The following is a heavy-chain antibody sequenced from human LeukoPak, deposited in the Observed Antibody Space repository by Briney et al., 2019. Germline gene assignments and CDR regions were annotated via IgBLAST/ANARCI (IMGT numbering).Heavy chain of an antibody. Sequence: SVKVSCKASGYTFTSYGISWVRQAPGQGLEWMGGIIPIFGTANYAQKFQGRVTITADESTSTAYMELSSLRSEDTAVYYCASTSRGRDGHSSGNYYYYMDVWGKGTTVTISS. D-gene: IGHD5-24*01. CDR1: GYTFTSYG. CDR2: IIPIFGTA. J-gene: IGHJ6*03. CDR3: ASTSRGRDGHSSGNYYYYMDV. V-gene: IGHV1-69*13.